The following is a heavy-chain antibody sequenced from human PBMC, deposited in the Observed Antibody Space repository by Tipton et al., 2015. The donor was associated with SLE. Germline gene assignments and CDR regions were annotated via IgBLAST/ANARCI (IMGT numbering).Heavy chain of an antibody. CDR3: ARVGGGVPAATIAAAQTYPVY. Sequence: QSGAEVKKPGASVKVSCKASGYTFTSYGISWVRQAPGQGLEWMGWISAYNGNTNYAQKLQGRVTMTTDTSTSTAYMELRSLRSDDPAVYYGARVGGGVPAATIAAAQTYPVYWGQGTLVTVPS. CDR1: GYTFTSYG. CDR2: ISAYNGNT. D-gene: IGHD2-2*01. V-gene: IGHV1-18*01. J-gene: IGHJ4*02.